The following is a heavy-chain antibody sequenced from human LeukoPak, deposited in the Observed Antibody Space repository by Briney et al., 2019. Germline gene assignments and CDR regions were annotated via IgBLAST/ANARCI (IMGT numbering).Heavy chain of an antibody. J-gene: IGHJ4*02. CDR3: TTDLTWWLRLDY. Sequence: ESGGSLRLSCAASGFTFSNAWMSWVRQAPGKGLEWVGRIKSKTDGGTTDYAAPVKGRFTISRDDSKNTLYPQMNSLKTEDTAVYYCTTDLTWWLRLDYWGQGTLVTVSS. CDR2: IKSKTDGGTT. V-gene: IGHV3-15*01. CDR1: GFTFSNAW. D-gene: IGHD5-12*01.